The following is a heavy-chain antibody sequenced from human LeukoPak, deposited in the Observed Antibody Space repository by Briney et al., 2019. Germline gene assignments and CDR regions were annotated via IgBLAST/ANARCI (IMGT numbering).Heavy chain of an antibody. D-gene: IGHD3-10*01. Sequence: PGGSQRLSCAASGFTFGRYSMNWVRQAPGKGLEWVSYISSSSSTIYYADSVKGRFTISRDNAKNSLYLQMNSLRAEDTAVYYCARVTSTTLYYYYYMDVWGKGTTVTVSS. V-gene: IGHV3-48*01. CDR3: ARVTSTTLYYYYYMDV. CDR1: GFTFGRYS. J-gene: IGHJ6*03. CDR2: ISSSSSTI.